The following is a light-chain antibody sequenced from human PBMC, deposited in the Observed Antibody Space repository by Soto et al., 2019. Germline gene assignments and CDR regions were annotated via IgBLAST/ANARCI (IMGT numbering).Light chain of an antibody. CDR1: QSVPRH. CDR3: QQYDDRAPYT. Sequence: EIVLTQSPASLSLSPGERATVSCRASQSVPRHLAWYQQRPGLPPRLLIYDASSRATGIPDRFSGSGSGTDFILTISSLEPEDFAVYYCQQYDDRAPYTFGQGTKLEIK. V-gene: IGKV3-11*01. CDR2: DAS. J-gene: IGKJ2*01.